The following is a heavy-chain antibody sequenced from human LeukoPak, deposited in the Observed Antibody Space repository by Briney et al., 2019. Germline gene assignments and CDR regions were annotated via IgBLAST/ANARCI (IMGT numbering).Heavy chain of an antibody. J-gene: IGHJ4*02. Sequence: GGSLRLSCAASGFTSSSLAMHWVRQAPGKGLEWVAFIRSDGNNKKYADSVKGRFTISRDNSKNTLYLQMNGLRAEDTAVYYCAKGGTIGGNYFDFWGQGTLVTVSS. CDR1: GFTSSSLA. CDR3: AKGGTIGGNYFDF. D-gene: IGHD2-8*01. CDR2: IRSDGNNK. V-gene: IGHV3-30*02.